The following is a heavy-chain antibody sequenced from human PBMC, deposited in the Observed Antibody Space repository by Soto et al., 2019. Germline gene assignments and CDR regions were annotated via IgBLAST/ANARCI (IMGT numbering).Heavy chain of an antibody. CDR1: GGSISSSSYY. J-gene: IGHJ5*02. V-gene: IGHV4-39*01. CDR3: ARLVYGSGFDP. D-gene: IGHD3-10*01. Sequence: SETLFLTCTVSGGSISSSSYYWGWIRQPPGKGLEWIGSIYYSGSTYYNPSLKSRVTISVDTSKNQFSLKLSSVTAADTAVYYCARLVYGSGFDPWGQGTLVTVSS. CDR2: IYYSGST.